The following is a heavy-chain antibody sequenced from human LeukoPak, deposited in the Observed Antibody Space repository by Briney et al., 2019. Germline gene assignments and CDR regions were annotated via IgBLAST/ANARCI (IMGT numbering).Heavy chain of an antibody. V-gene: IGHV3-53*01. CDR1: GFTVSTNC. J-gene: IGHJ5*02. Sequence: GGSLRLSCAASGFTVSTNCMTWVRQAPGKGLEWVSTIYSGGTTYYADSVMGRFTISRDNSKNTLYLQMNSLRAEDTAVYYCAKDQKTYYYGSGRPDWFDPWGQGTLVTVSS. CDR3: AKDQKTYYYGSGRPDWFDP. CDR2: IYSGGTT. D-gene: IGHD3-10*01.